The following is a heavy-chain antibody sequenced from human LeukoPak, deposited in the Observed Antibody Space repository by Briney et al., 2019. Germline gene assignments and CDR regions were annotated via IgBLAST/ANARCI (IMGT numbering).Heavy chain of an antibody. CDR2: IIPIFGIA. D-gene: IGHD1-14*01. CDR1: GGTFSSYA. Sequence: SVKVSCKASGGTFSSYAISWVRQAPGQGLEWMGRIIPIFGIANYAQKFQGRVTITADKSTSTAYMELSSLRSEDTAVYYCAREGVPEYYFDYWGRGTLVTVSS. J-gene: IGHJ4*02. V-gene: IGHV1-69*04. CDR3: AREGVPEYYFDY.